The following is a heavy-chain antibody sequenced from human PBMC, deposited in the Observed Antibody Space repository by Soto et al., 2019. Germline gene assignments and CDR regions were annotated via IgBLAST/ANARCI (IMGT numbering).Heavy chain of an antibody. CDR3: ARRRYRRGGSCYIVGYGMDV. J-gene: IGHJ6*02. V-gene: IGHV4-31*03. Sequence: SETLSLTCTVSGGSISSGGYYWSWIRQHPGKGLEWIGYIYYSGSTYYNPSLKSRVTISVDTSKNQFSLKLSSVTAADTAVYYCARRRYRRGGSCYIVGYGMDVWGQGTTVTVSS. CDR2: IYYSGST. D-gene: IGHD2-15*01. CDR1: GGSISSGGYY.